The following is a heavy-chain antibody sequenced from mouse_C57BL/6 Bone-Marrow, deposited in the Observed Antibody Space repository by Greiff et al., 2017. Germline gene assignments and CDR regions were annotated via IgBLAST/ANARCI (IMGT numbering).Heavy chain of an antibody. CDR3: ARSGYYGSSYVGFAY. V-gene: IGHV7-3*01. D-gene: IGHD1-1*01. CDR2: IRNKANGYTT. J-gene: IGHJ3*01. Sequence: EVQGVESGGGLVQPGGSLSLSCAASGFTFTDYYMSWVRHPPGKALEWLGFIRNKANGYTTEYSASVKGRFPISRDNSQSILYLQMNALRAEDSATYYCARSGYYGSSYVGFAYWGQGTLVTVSA. CDR1: GFTFTDYY.